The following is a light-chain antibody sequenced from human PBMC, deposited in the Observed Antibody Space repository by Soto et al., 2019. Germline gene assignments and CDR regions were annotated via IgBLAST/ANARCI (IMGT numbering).Light chain of an antibody. CDR1: SSDVGGYSH. Sequence: QSALTQPASVSGSPGQSITISCTGTSSDVGGYSHVSWYQQHPGEAPKLVIYDVSSRPSGVSNRFSGSKAADTASLTISGLQAEDEADYYCSSFATTDTPMVFGGGTKLTVL. CDR3: SSFATTDTPMV. CDR2: DVS. J-gene: IGLJ2*01. V-gene: IGLV2-14*03.